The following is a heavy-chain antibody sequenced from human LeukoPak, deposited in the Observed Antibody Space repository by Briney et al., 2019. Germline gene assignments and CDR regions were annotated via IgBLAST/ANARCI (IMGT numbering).Heavy chain of an antibody. CDR1: GYTFTGYY. J-gene: IGHJ6*03. V-gene: IGHV1-2*04. CDR2: INPNSGGT. Sequence: ASVKVFCKASGYTFTGYYMHWVRQAPGQGLGWMGWINPNSGGTNYAQKFQGWVTMTRDTSISTAYMELSRLRSDDTAVYYCARGSNYYYYYMDVWGKGTTVTVSS. CDR3: ARGSNYYYYYMDV.